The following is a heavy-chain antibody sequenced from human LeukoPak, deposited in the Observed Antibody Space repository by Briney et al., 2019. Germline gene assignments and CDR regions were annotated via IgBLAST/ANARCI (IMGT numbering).Heavy chain of an antibody. Sequence: GGSLRLSCAASGFTFSSYSMNWVRQAPGKGLEWVSSISSSSSYIYYADSVKGRFTISRDNAKNSLYLQMNSLRSEDTAVYYCAGPLLDQYYYDSSGARAFDIWGQGTMVTVSS. J-gene: IGHJ3*02. CDR2: ISSSSSYI. D-gene: IGHD3-22*01. V-gene: IGHV3-21*04. CDR3: AGPLLDQYYYDSSGARAFDI. CDR1: GFTFSSYS.